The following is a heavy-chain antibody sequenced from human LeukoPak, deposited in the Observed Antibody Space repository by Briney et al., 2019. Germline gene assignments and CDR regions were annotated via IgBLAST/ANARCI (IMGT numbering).Heavy chain of an antibody. CDR1: GFTFSSYW. V-gene: IGHV3-74*01. D-gene: IGHD3-10*01. CDR3: AKYPGSGSYYKPFDY. CDR2: INSDGSST. J-gene: IGHJ4*02. Sequence: GGSLRLSCAASGFTFSSYWMHWVRQVPGKGLVWVSRINSDGSSTTYADSVKGRFTISRDNSKSTLYLQMNSLRAEDTAVYYCAKYPGSGSYYKPFDYWGQGTLVTVSS.